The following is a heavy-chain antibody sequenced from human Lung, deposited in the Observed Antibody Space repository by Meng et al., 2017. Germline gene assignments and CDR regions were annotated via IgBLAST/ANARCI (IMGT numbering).Heavy chain of an antibody. CDR3: ATGAAAADH. Sequence: EVQEVESGGVLVKPGGSLRLSCVAPGFSFTDAWMSWVRQAPGKGLEWVGRIKSNSDGGTTDYAAPVKGRFTISRDDSKNTLYLQMNSLITEDTAVYFCATGAAAADHWGQGTLVTVSS. V-gene: IGHV3-15*01. CDR1: GFSFTDAW. D-gene: IGHD6-13*01. CDR2: IKSNSDGGTT. J-gene: IGHJ4*02.